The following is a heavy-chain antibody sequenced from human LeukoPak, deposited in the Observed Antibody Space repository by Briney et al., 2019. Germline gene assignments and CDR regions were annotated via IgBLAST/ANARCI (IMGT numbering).Heavy chain of an antibody. CDR2: ISYDGSNK. D-gene: IGHD5-12*01. CDR3: ANVADIGAY. Sequence: PGGSLRLSCAASGFTFSSCGMHWVRQAPGKGLEWVAVISYDGSNKYYADSVKGRFTISRDNSKNTLYLQMNSLRAEDTAVYYCANVADIGAYWGQGTLVTVSS. V-gene: IGHV3-30*18. J-gene: IGHJ4*02. CDR1: GFTFSSCG.